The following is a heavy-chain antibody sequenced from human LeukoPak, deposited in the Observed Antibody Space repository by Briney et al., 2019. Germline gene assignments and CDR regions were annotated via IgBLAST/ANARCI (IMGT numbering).Heavy chain of an antibody. CDR1: GFTFSSYS. CDR2: ISSSSSYI. V-gene: IGHV3-21*01. J-gene: IGHJ4*02. Sequence: GGSLRLSCAASGFTFSSYSMNWVRQAPGKGLEWVSSISSSSSYIYYADSVKGRFTISRDNAKNSLYLQMNSLGAEDTAVYYCARDSGSHGGNGFDYWGQGTLVTVSS. D-gene: IGHD4-23*01. CDR3: ARDSGSHGGNGFDY.